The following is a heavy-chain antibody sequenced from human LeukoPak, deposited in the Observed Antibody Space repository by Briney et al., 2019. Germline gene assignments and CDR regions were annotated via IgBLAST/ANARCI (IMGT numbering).Heavy chain of an antibody. J-gene: IGHJ4*02. CDR3: ARAHCSSTTCYFDY. CDR1: GYTFSNYG. Sequence: GASVTVSCTASGYTFSNYGISWVRQAPGQGLEWMGWISAYSGNTNYVQKLQGRVTMTTDTSASTVYMELRSLRSDDTAVYFCARAHCSSTTCYFDYWGQGTLVTVSS. D-gene: IGHD2-2*01. V-gene: IGHV1-18*01. CDR2: ISAYSGNT.